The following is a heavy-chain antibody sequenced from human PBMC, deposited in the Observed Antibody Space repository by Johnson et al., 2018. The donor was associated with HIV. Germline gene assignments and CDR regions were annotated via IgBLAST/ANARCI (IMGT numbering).Heavy chain of an antibody. CDR3: AKQGSYPPL. CDR1: GFTFDEYD. J-gene: IGHJ3*01. Sequence: VQLVESVGGVARPGGSLRLSCEASGFTFDEYDMSWVRQAPGKGLEWVSSISDTSGATDYADSVKGRFTISRDNSKNTLYLQMNSLRVDDTAVYFCAKQGSYPPLLGQGTLVTVSS. V-gene: IGHV3-23*04. CDR2: ISDTSGAT.